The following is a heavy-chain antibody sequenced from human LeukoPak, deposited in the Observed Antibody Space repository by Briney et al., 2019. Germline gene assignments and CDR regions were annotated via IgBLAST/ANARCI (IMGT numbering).Heavy chain of an antibody. V-gene: IGHV4-4*07. J-gene: IGHJ4*02. CDR3: ARDHNDFWSGYFAFDY. D-gene: IGHD3-3*01. Sequence: SETLSLTCTVSGGSTSSYYWSWIRQPAGKGLEWIGRIYTSGSTNYNPSLKSRVTMSVDTSKNQFSLKLSSVTAADTAVYYCARDHNDFWSGYFAFDYWGQGTLVTVSS. CDR1: GGSTSSYY. CDR2: IYTSGST.